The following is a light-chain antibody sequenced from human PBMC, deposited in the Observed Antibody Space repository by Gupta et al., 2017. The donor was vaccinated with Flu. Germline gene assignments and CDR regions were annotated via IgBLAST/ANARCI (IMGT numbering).Light chain of an antibody. CDR2: EVS. CDR3: SSKSTQASVVV. J-gene: IGLJ2*01. CDR1: SNDIGGYNY. V-gene: IGLV2-14*01. Sequence: QSALTQPASVSGSTGHSITISCTGTSNDIGGYNYVSWYQHHPGKAPNLIIYEVSNRPSGLSDRFSGSKSGNTASLNIPGLQAEDEANYYCSSKSTQASVVVFGGGTKLTVL.